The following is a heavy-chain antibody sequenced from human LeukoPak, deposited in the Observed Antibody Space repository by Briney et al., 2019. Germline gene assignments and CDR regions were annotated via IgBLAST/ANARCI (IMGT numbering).Heavy chain of an antibody. V-gene: IGHV1-24*01. CDR1: GYTLTELS. CDR2: FDPEDGET. Sequence: ASVKVSCKVSGYTLTELSMHWVRQAPGKGLEWMGGFDPEDGETIYAQKFQGRVTMTRDTSTSTVYMELSSLRSEDTAVYYCARDVSYCGGDCYFDYWGQGTLVTVSS. J-gene: IGHJ4*02. D-gene: IGHD2-21*02. CDR3: ARDVSYCGGDCYFDY.